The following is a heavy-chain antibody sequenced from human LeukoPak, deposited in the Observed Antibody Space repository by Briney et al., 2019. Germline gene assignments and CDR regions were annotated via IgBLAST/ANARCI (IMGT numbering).Heavy chain of an antibody. Sequence: GGSLRLSCAASGLIVSSNYMSWVRQAPGKGLEWVSAPYSGGSIYYADSVKGRFTISRDNSKNTLYLQMSSLRAEDTAAYFCARDLRLSSYYYGMDVWGQGTTVTVSS. CDR1: GLIVSSNY. V-gene: IGHV3-53*01. J-gene: IGHJ6*02. CDR2: PYSGGSI. CDR3: ARDLRLSSYYYGMDV.